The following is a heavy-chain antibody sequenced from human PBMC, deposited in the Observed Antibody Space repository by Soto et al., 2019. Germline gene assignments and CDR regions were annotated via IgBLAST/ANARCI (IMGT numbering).Heavy chain of an antibody. Sequence: SETLSLTCTVSGGSISSYYWSWIRQPPGKGLEWIGYIYYSGSTNYNPSLKSRVTISVDTSKNQFSLKLSSVAAADTAVYYCARGGYSYGPGPNYYYYYGMDVWGQGTTVTVSS. CDR2: IYYSGST. J-gene: IGHJ6*02. V-gene: IGHV4-59*01. CDR1: GGSISSYY. D-gene: IGHD5-18*01. CDR3: ARGGYSYGPGPNYYYYYGMDV.